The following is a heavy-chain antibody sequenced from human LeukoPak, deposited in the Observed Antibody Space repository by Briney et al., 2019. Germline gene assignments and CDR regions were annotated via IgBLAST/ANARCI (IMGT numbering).Heavy chain of an antibody. Sequence: PSETLSLTCTVSGGSVSSGTHYWSWIRQPPGKGLEWIGYIYYIGSTNYNPSLKSRVTISIDTSKNQFSLKLSSVTAADTAVYYCARDVDTASGFWGQGTLVTVSS. CDR3: ARDVDTASGF. D-gene: IGHD5-18*01. V-gene: IGHV4-61*01. J-gene: IGHJ4*02. CDR2: IYYIGST. CDR1: GGSVSSGTHY.